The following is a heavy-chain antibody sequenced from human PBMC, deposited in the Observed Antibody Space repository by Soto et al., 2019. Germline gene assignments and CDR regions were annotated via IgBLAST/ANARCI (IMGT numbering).Heavy chain of an antibody. CDR3: AKTRESGIYFYFDS. CDR1: GFTFTSAA. J-gene: IGHJ4*02. V-gene: IGHV3-23*01. Sequence: ESEGGLVQPGGSLRLSCAASGFTFTSAAVSWLRQAPGKGLEWVSTLSGSGATTYYADSVKGRFTISRDNSKNTLYLQMNSLRAEDTALYYCAKTRESGIYFYFDSWGQGALVTVSS. D-gene: IGHD1-26*01. CDR2: LSGSGATT.